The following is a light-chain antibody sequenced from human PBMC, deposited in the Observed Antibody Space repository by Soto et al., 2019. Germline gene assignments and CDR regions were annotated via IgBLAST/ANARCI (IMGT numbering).Light chain of an antibody. CDR2: GAS. J-gene: IGKJ4*01. V-gene: IGKV3-20*01. Sequence: EIVLTQSPGTLSLSPGERATLSCRASQSVSNNYLAWYQQKPGQAPRLLIYGASSRATGIPDRFSGSGSGTDFTLTITGLQPEDVAIYYCHQYLKIPPTFGGGTKVDNK. CDR1: QSVSNNY. CDR3: HQYLKIPPT.